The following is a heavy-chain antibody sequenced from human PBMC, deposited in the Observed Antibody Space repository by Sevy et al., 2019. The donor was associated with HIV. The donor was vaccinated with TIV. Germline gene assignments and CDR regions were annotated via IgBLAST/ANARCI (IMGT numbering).Heavy chain of an antibody. Sequence: GGSLRLSCTASGFTFGDYALSWFRQAPGKGLEWVAFIRSEAYGGTTEYAASVKGRFTISSEDYESIAYLRMNSLKTEDTAVYYCARGGRIYGDYLHGYWGQGTLVTVSS. V-gene: IGHV3-49*03. CDR2: IRSEAYGGTT. D-gene: IGHD4-17*01. CDR3: ARGGRIYGDYLHGY. J-gene: IGHJ1*01. CDR1: GFTFGDYA.